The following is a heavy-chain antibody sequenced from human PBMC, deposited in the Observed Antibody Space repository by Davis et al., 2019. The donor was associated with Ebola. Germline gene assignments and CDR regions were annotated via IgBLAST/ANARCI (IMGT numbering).Heavy chain of an antibody. CDR3: ARVGQQLDYYFDY. CDR2: ISYDGSNK. D-gene: IGHD6-13*01. V-gene: IGHV3-30*04. Sequence: GGSLRLSCAASGFTFSSYAMHWVRQAPGKGLEWVAVISYDGSNKYYADSVKGRFTISRDNSKNTLYLQMNSLRAEDTAVYYCARVGQQLDYYFDYWGQGTLVTVSS. J-gene: IGHJ4*02. CDR1: GFTFSSYA.